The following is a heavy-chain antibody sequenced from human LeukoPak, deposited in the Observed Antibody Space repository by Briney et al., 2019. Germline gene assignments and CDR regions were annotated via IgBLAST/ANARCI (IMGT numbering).Heavy chain of an antibody. D-gene: IGHD2-15*01. CDR2: ISSSGSTI. CDR1: GFTFSDYY. V-gene: IGHV3-11*04. CDR3: ARDLVGAYYFDY. Sequence: GGSLRLSCAPSGFTFSDYYMSWIGQAPGKGLEWISYISSSGSTIKYADSVKGRFTISRDNAKNSLYLQMNSLRAEDTAVYYCARDLVGAYYFDYWGQGTLVTVSS. J-gene: IGHJ4*02.